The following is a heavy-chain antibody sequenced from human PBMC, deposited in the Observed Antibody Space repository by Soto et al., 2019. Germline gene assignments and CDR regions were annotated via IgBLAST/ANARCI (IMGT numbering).Heavy chain of an antibody. J-gene: IGHJ4*02. Sequence: ASVKVSCKGSGYTLTELSMHWLRQAPGKGLEWMGGFDPEDGETIYAQKFQGRVTMTEDTSTDTAYMELSSLRSEDTAVYYCATGGPYRIASWYFDYWGQGTLVTVSS. CDR3: ATGGPYRIASWYFDY. CDR2: FDPEDGET. CDR1: GYTLTELS. D-gene: IGHD6-13*01. V-gene: IGHV1-24*01.